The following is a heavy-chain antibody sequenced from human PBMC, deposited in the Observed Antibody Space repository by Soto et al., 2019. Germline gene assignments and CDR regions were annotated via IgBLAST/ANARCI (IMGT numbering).Heavy chain of an antibody. CDR2: IYYSGST. CDR3: ARVFGFGGMDV. D-gene: IGHD3-10*01. Sequence: QVQLQESGPGLVKPSQTLSLTCTVSGGSISSGGYYWSWIRQHPGKGLEWIGYIYYSGSTYYNPPLKXRXTXSXXTSKNQCSLKLSSVTAADTAVYYCARVFGFGGMDVWGQGTTVTVSS. CDR1: GGSISSGGYY. V-gene: IGHV4-31*03. J-gene: IGHJ6*02.